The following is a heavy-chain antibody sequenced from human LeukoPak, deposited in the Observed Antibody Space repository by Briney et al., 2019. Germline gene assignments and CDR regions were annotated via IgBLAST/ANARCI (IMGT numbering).Heavy chain of an antibody. D-gene: IGHD5-24*01. CDR2: INPNSGGT. J-gene: IGHJ4*02. V-gene: IGHV1-2*02. CDR3: ARDRIRSEMATIWDY. CDR1: GYTFTGYY. Sequence: ASVKVSCKASGYTFTGYYMHWVRQAPGQGLEWMGWINPNSGGTNYAQKFQGRVTMTRDTSISTAYMELSRLRSDDTAVYYCARDRIRSEMATIWDYWGQGTLVTVSS.